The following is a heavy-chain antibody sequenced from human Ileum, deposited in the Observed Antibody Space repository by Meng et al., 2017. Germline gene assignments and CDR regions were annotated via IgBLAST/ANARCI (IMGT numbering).Heavy chain of an antibody. V-gene: IGHV3-74*03. CDR3: ARYSRSTCFDI. D-gene: IGHD6-13*01. J-gene: IGHJ3*02. CDR2: INDDGNNT. CDR1: GFSLRTYW. Sequence: GESLKISCVGSGFSLRTYWMHWVRQVPGKGLVWVSNINDDGNNTKYADSVKGRFIISGDNAKNTLYLQMNSLRAEDTAVYYCARYSRSTCFDIWGQGTMVTVSS.